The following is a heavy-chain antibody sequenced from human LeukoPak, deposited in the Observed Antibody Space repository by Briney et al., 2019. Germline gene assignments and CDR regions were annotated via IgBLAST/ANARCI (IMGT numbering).Heavy chain of an antibody. J-gene: IGHJ4*02. D-gene: IGHD3-9*01. CDR3: ARGGYWYFDWLLLHIDY. V-gene: IGHV1-46*01. Sequence: GASVKVSCKASGYTFTSYYMHWVRQAPGQGLEWMGIINPSGGSTSYAQKFQGRVAMTRDTSTSTVYMELSSLRSEDTAVYYCARGGYWYFDWLLLHIDYWGQGTLVTVSS. CDR2: INPSGGST. CDR1: GYTFTSYY.